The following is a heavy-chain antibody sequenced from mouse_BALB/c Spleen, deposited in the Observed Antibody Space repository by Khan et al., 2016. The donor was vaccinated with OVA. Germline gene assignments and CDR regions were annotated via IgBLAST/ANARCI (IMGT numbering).Heavy chain of an antibody. CDR2: FLPGSGNA. CDR3: SRVQSGSRDYFDS. J-gene: IGHJ2*01. V-gene: IGHV1-9*01. D-gene: IGHD1-1*01. Sequence: QVQLQQSGAELMKPGASVKISCKATGYTFSNYWIEWVKQRPGHGLEWIGEFLPGSGNANYNERFKGKATFALEASSNTAFMQLSSLTSEDSAVYFCSRVQSGSRDYFDSWGQGTILTVSS. CDR1: GYTFSNYW.